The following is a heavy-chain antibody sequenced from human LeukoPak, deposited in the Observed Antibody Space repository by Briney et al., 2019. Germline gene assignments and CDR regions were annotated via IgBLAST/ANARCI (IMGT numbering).Heavy chain of an antibody. V-gene: IGHV4-30-4*07. D-gene: IGHD3-10*01. CDR1: GGSISSGGYS. Sequence: SETLSLTCAVSGGSISSGGYSWSGIRQPPGKGLEWIGYIYYSGSTYYNPSLKSRVTISVDMSKNQFSLKLSSVTAADTAVYYCARRVTMVRGVTGYYYYMDVWGKGTTVTISS. J-gene: IGHJ6*03. CDR3: ARRVTMVRGVTGYYYYMDV. CDR2: IYYSGST.